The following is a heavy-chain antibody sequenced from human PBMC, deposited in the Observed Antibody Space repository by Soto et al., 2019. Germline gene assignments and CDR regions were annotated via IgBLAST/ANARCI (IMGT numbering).Heavy chain of an antibody. CDR1: GGTFSSYA. D-gene: IGHD6-13*01. V-gene: IGHV1-69*13. CDR2: IIPIFGTA. Sequence: GASVKVSCKASGGTFSSYAISWVRQAPGQGLEWMGGIIPIFGTANYAQKFQGRVTITADESTSTAYMELSSLRSEDTAVYYCARGIAAAGYYYYYGMDVWGQGTTVTVSS. CDR3: ARGIAAAGYYYYYGMDV. J-gene: IGHJ6*02.